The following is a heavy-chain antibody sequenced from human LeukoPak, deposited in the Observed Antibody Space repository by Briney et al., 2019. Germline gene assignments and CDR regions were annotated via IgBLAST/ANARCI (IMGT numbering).Heavy chain of an antibody. D-gene: IGHD3-22*01. Sequence: PGGSLRLSCAASGFNISTNYMSWVRQAPGKGLEWISYISFSSNTIYYAGSVKGRFTISRDNAKNSLYLQMNSLRAEDTAVYYCARASYDSSGYYSGAGARADYWGQGTLVTVSS. CDR1: GFNISTNY. CDR3: ARASYDSSGYYSGAGARADY. V-gene: IGHV3-48*01. J-gene: IGHJ4*02. CDR2: ISFSSNTI.